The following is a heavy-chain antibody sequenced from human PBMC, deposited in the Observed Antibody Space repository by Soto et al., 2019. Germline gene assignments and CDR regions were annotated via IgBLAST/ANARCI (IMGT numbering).Heavy chain of an antibody. CDR2: ISSSSSYI. CDR1: GFTFSSYS. J-gene: IGHJ6*03. D-gene: IGHD3-9*01. Sequence: GGSLRLSCAASGFTFSSYSMNWVRQAPGKGLEWVSSISSSSSYIYYADSVKGRFTISRDNAKNSLYLQMNSLRAEDTAVYYCARDETRYFDWSPGDYYYYMDVWGKGTTVTVSS. CDR3: ARDETRYFDWSPGDYYYYMDV. V-gene: IGHV3-21*01.